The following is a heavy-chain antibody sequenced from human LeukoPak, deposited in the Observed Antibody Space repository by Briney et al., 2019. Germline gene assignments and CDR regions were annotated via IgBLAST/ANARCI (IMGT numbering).Heavy chain of an antibody. J-gene: IGHJ4*02. Sequence: GGSLRLSCAVSGFTFSSYGMHWVRQAPGKGLEWVAFIRYDGSNKYYADSVKGRFTISRDNSKNTLYLQTNSLRPEDTAVYYCAKSIGWPYYFDYWGQGTLVTVSS. V-gene: IGHV3-30*02. CDR1: GFTFSSYG. CDR2: IRYDGSNK. D-gene: IGHD6-19*01. CDR3: AKSIGWPYYFDY.